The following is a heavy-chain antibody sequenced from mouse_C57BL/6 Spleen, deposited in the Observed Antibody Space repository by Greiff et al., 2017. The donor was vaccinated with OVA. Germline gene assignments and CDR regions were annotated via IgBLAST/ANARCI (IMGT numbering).Heavy chain of an antibody. D-gene: IGHD1-1*01. V-gene: IGHV1-42*01. Sequence: EVKLVESGPELVKPGASVKISCKASGYSFTGYYMNWVKQSPEKSLEWIGEINPSTGGTTYNQKFKAKATLTVDKSSSTAYMQLKSLTSEDSAVYYCARWDGSSYLFAYWGQGTLVTVSA. CDR3: ARWDGSSYLFAY. J-gene: IGHJ3*01. CDR2: INPSTGGT. CDR1: GYSFTGYY.